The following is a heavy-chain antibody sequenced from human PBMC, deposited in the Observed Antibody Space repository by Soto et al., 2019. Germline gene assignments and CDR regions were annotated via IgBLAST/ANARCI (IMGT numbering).Heavy chain of an antibody. V-gene: IGHV1-3*01. CDR3: ARGPGGPDGPGDY. Sequence: ASVKVSCKASGYTFTSYAMHWVRQAPGQRLEWMGWINAGNGNTKYSQKFQGGVTITRDTSASTAYMELSSLRSEDAAVYYCARGPGGPDGPGDYWGQGTLVTVSS. J-gene: IGHJ4*02. D-gene: IGHD2-15*01. CDR2: INAGNGNT. CDR1: GYTFTSYA.